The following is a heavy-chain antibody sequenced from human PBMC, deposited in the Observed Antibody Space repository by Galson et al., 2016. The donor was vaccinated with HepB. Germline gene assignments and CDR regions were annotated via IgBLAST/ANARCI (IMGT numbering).Heavy chain of an antibody. D-gene: IGHD6-13*01. Sequence: SLRLSCAASGFTFSNYDMHWVRQATGKGLEWVSAIGGAGDTYYAASVKGRFTISRDNSKNTLYLQMNSLRAEDTAVYYCAREGNGMDVWGQGNTVIVSS. CDR2: IGGAGDT. CDR1: GFTFSNYD. J-gene: IGHJ6*02. CDR3: AREGNGMDV. V-gene: IGHV3-13*01.